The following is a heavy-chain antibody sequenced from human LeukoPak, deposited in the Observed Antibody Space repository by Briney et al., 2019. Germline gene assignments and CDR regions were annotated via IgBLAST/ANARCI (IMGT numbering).Heavy chain of an antibody. CDR3: ARASQYYYGSGSSYSFDY. D-gene: IGHD3-10*01. Sequence: GASVKVSCKASGGXFSSYAMSWVRQAPGQGLEWMGGIIPIFGTANYAQKFQGGVTITADESTSTAYMELSSLRSEDTAVYYCARASQYYYGSGSSYSFDYWGQGTLVTVSS. J-gene: IGHJ4*02. CDR1: GGXFSSYA. CDR2: IIPIFGTA. V-gene: IGHV1-69*13.